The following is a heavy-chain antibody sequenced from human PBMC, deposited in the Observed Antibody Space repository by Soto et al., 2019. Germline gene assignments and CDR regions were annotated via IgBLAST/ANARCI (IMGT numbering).Heavy chain of an antibody. J-gene: IGHJ4*02. Sequence: QLQLQESGPGLVKPSETLSLTCTVSGGSISSSSYYWGWIHQPPGKGLEWIGSIYYSGSTYYNPSLKSRVTISVDTSKNQFSLKLSSVTAADTAVYYCARHADHSSGFTDYWGQGTLVTVSS. CDR3: ARHADHSSGFTDY. CDR2: IYYSGST. CDR1: GGSISSSSYY. D-gene: IGHD6-19*01. V-gene: IGHV4-39*01.